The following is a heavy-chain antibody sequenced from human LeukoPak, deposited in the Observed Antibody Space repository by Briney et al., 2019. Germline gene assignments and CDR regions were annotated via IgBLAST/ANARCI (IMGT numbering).Heavy chain of an antibody. Sequence: ASVKVSCKASGYTFTSYAMHWVRQAPGQRLEWMGWINAGNGNTKYSQEFQGRVTITRDTSASTAYMELSSLRSEDTAVYYCARTYYYDSGSDNWFDPWGQGTLVTVSS. V-gene: IGHV1-3*03. CDR2: INAGNGNT. CDR3: ARTYYYDSGSDNWFDP. CDR1: GYTFTSYA. D-gene: IGHD3-10*01. J-gene: IGHJ5*02.